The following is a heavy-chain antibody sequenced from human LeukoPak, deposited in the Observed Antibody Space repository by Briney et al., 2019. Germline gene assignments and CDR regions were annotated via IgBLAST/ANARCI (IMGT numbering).Heavy chain of an antibody. CDR1: GYSITSAYY. Sequence: SETLSLTCTVSGYSITSAYYWGWIRQPPGKGLEWIGSFFLKGSTYYNPSLKSRVTISVDTSKNQFSLKLSSVTAADTAVYYCARGSGGSGYYYWGQGTLVTVSS. D-gene: IGHD3-22*01. J-gene: IGHJ4*02. CDR2: FFLKGST. V-gene: IGHV4-38-2*02. CDR3: ARGSGGSGYYY.